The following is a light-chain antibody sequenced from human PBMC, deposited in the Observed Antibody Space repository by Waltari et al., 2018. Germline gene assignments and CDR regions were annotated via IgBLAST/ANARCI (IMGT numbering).Light chain of an antibody. V-gene: IGKV1-5*03. CDR1: QTVSRF. Sequence: DIQMTQTPSTLSASVGDRVTITCRASQTVSRFLAWYQQKSGKAPNLLIYEASILESGVPSRFSGSGSGTEFTLTISSLQPDDSATYYCHQYDDVPYTFGQGNKLEIK. J-gene: IGKJ2*01. CDR3: HQYDDVPYT. CDR2: EAS.